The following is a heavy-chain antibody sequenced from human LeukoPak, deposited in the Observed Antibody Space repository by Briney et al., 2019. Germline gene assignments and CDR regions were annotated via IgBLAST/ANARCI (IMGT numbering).Heavy chain of an antibody. CDR2: IRSRTKGYAT. CDR1: GMSLSDSA. J-gene: IGHJ4*02. Sequence: PGGSLTLSCAASGMSLSDSAMNWVRQAPGKELEWLAHIRSRTKGYATAYAASVTGRFVISRDDVKNMAFLQMTSLETEDTAVYSCIIHVEFQRPYWAQGVQVTVSS. D-gene: IGHD3-10*01. CDR3: IIHVEFQRPY. V-gene: IGHV3-73*01.